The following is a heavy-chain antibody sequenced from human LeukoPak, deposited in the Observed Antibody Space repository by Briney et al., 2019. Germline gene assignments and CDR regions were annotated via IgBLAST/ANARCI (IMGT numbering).Heavy chain of an antibody. CDR1: GYTFTSYD. J-gene: IGHJ4*02. CDR2: MNPNSGNT. Sequence: ASVRVSCKASGYTFTSYDINWVRQATGQGLEWMGWMNPNSGNTGYAQKFQGRVTMTRNTSISTAYMELSSLRSEDTAVYYCARGTRRITIFGQGYWGQGTLVTVSS. D-gene: IGHD3-3*01. V-gene: IGHV1-8*01. CDR3: ARGTRRITIFGQGY.